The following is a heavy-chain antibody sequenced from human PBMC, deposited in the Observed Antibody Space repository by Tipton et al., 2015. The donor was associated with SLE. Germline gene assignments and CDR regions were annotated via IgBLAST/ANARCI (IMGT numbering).Heavy chain of an antibody. J-gene: IGHJ3*02. CDR1: GGSISSGGYS. CDR3: ARHRREHYTSSSSAFDI. Sequence: TLSLTCAVSGGSISSGGYSWSWIRQPPGKGLEWIGYIYYSGSTNYNPSLKSRVTISVDTSKNQFSLKLSSVAAADTAVYYCARHRREHYTSSSSAFDIWGQGTMVTVSS. D-gene: IGHD6-6*01. CDR2: IYYSGST. V-gene: IGHV4-61*08.